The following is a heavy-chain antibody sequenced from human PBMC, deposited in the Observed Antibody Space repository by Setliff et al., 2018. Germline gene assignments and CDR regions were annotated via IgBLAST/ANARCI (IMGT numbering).Heavy chain of an antibody. CDR1: GASINTGTYY. V-gene: IGHV4-39*01. Sequence: SETLSLTCNVSGASINTGTYYWAWIRQPPGRGLEWIGRIHYGGTTYYNASLKSRVTISVDTSKNQFSLRLNSVTAADTAVYYCARTGTYRYFDYWSQGTLVTVSS. CDR3: ARTGTYRYFDY. D-gene: IGHD1-26*01. J-gene: IGHJ4*02. CDR2: IHYGGTT.